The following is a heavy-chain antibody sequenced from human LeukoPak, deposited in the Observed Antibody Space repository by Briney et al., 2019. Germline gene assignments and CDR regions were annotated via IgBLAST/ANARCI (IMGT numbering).Heavy chain of an antibody. Sequence: PGGSLRLSCAASGFTFSDYYMSWIRQAPGKGLEWVSAISGSGGSTYYADSVKGRFTISRDNSKNTLYLQMNSLRAEDTAVYYCAKPKYSSSWYDAFDIWGQGTMVTVSS. J-gene: IGHJ3*02. D-gene: IGHD6-13*01. CDR2: ISGSGGST. CDR3: AKPKYSSSWYDAFDI. V-gene: IGHV3-23*01. CDR1: GFTFSDYY.